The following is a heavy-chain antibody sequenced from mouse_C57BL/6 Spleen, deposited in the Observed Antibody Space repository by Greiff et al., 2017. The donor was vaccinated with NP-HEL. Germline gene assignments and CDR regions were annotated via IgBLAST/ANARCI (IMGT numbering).Heavy chain of an antibody. J-gene: IGHJ4*01. Sequence: VQLQQSGAELVKPGASVKLSCTASGFNITDYYMHWVKQRTEQGLEWIGRIDPEDGETKYAPKFQGKATITADTSSNTAYLQLSSLTSEDTAVYYCARSSYYGSSYPYYYAMDYWGQGTSVTVSS. V-gene: IGHV14-2*01. D-gene: IGHD1-1*01. CDR3: ARSSYYGSSYPYYYAMDY. CDR2: IDPEDGET. CDR1: GFNITDYY.